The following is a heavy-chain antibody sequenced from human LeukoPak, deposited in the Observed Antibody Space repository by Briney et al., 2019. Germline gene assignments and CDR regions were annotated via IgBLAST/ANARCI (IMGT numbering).Heavy chain of an antibody. V-gene: IGHV3-48*04. Sequence: GGSLRLSCAASGFTFSSYSMNWVRQAPGKGLEWVSYISSSSSTIYYADSVKGRFTISRDNAKNSLYLQMNSLRAEDTAVYYCARDRGDYDYYYGMDVWGQGTTVTVSS. CDR1: GFTFSSYS. CDR2: ISSSSSTI. CDR3: ARDRGDYDYYYGMDV. D-gene: IGHD2-21*02. J-gene: IGHJ6*02.